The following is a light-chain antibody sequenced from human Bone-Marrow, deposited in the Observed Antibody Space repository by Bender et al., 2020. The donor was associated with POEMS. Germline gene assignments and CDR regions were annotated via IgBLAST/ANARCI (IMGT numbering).Light chain of an antibody. CDR2: EGS. CDR3: QSYDSSLSGSV. Sequence: QSALTQPASVSGSPGQSITISCTGTSSDVGGYNYVSWFQHHPGKAPKFMIYEGSKRPSGVSNRFSGSKSGSSASLAITGLQAEDEADYYCQSYDSSLSGSVFGGGTKLTVL. V-gene: IGLV2-14*01. CDR1: SSDVGGYNY. J-gene: IGLJ3*02.